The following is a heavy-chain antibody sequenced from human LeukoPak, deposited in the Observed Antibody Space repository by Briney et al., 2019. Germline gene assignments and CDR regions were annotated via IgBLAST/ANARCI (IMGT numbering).Heavy chain of an antibody. D-gene: IGHD3-22*01. CDR2: FYRGIST. J-gene: IGHJ3*01. Sequence: GGSLRLSCAASGFTVSSNYMSWVRQAPGKGLEWVSSFYRGISTYYADSVKGRFTTSRDHSKNTVYLQMDSLRPEDTAVYYCARYYDSSGYTQGAFDVWGQGTMVTVS. CDR1: GFTVSSNY. V-gene: IGHV3-66*02. CDR3: ARYYDSSGYTQGAFDV.